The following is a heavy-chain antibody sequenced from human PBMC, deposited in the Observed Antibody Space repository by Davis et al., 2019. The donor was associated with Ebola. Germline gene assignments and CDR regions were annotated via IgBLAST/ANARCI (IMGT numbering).Heavy chain of an antibody. V-gene: IGHV1-2*06. Sequence: ASVKVSCKSSGGTFSTDAISWVRQAPGQGLEWMGRFNPNSGGTNFEQKFQDRFTMTWDTSVNTAYMELGRLRSDDTAMYYCAREGWTTGLDYWGRGTLVTVSS. CDR2: FNPNSGGT. CDR3: AREGWTTGLDY. D-gene: IGHD1-1*01. CDR1: GGTFSTDA. J-gene: IGHJ4*02.